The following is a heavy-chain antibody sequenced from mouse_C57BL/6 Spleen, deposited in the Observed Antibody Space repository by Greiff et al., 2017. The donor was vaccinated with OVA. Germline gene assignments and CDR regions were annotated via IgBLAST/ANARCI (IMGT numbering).Heavy chain of an antibody. Sequence: QVQLKQPGAELVKPGASVKMSCKASGYTFTSYWITWVKQRPGQGLEWIGDIYPGSGSTNYNEKFKSKATLTVDTSSSTAYMQLSSLTSEDSAVYYCARDYGNYAWFAYWGQGTLVTVSA. V-gene: IGHV1-55*01. D-gene: IGHD2-1*01. CDR2: IYPGSGST. J-gene: IGHJ3*01. CDR1: GYTFTSYW. CDR3: ARDYGNYAWFAY.